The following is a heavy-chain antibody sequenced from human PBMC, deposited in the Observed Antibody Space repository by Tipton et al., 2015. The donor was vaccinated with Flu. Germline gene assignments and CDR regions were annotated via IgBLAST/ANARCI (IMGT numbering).Heavy chain of an antibody. CDR2: IRYDGSNK. D-gene: IGHD2-2*01. V-gene: IGHV3-30*02. CDR3: AKEEGYCSSTSCQITYYYYGMDV. J-gene: IGHJ6*02. CDR1: GFTFSSYG. Sequence: PRLSCAASGFTFSSYGMHWVRQAPGKGLEWVAFIRYDGSNKYYADSVKGRFTISRDNSKNTLYLQMNSLRAEDTAVYYCAKEEGYCSSTSCQITYYYYGMDVWGQGTTVTVSS.